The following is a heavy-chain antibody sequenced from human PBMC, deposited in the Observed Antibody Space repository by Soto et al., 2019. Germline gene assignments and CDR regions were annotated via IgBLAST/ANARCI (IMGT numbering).Heavy chain of an antibody. Sequence: QLQLQESGLGLVKPSETLFLTCTVSGGSISSRSYFWGWIRQPPGKGLEWIGSVSYNVRTYYNPSLKSRVTMSVDTSKNQFFLKLSSVTAADTAVYYCARQAVDEGYSSGWYFDSWGQGTLVTVSS. CDR3: ARQAVDEGYSSGWYFDS. V-gene: IGHV4-39*01. CDR2: VSYNVRT. D-gene: IGHD6-19*01. J-gene: IGHJ4*02. CDR1: GGSISSRSYF.